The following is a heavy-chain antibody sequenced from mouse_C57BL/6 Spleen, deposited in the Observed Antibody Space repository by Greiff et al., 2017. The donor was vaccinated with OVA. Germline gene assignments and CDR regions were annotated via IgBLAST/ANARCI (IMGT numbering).Heavy chain of an antibody. CDR3: AIYGSSFYWYFDV. D-gene: IGHD1-1*01. J-gene: IGHJ1*03. CDR2: IDTSDSYT. V-gene: IGHV1-69*01. Sequence: QVQLQQPGAELVMPGASVKLSCKASGYTFTSYWMHWVQQRPGQGLEWIGEIDTSDSYTNYNQKFKGKSTLTVDKSSSTAYMQLSSLTSEDSAVYYCAIYGSSFYWYFDVWGTGTTVTVSS. CDR1: GYTFTSYW.